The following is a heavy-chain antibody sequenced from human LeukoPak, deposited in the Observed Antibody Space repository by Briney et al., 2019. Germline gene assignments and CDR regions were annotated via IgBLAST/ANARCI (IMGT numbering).Heavy chain of an antibody. J-gene: IGHJ4*02. CDR1: GFTFSSYS. D-gene: IGHD5-12*01. Sequence: GGSLRLSCAASGFTFSSYSMNWVRQAPGQGLEWVSSISSSSSYIYYADSVKGRFTISRDNAKNSLYLQMNSLRAEDTAVYYCARAGHSGYDYSFDYWGQGTLVTVSS. CDR3: ARAGHSGYDYSFDY. CDR2: ISSSSSYI. V-gene: IGHV3-21*01.